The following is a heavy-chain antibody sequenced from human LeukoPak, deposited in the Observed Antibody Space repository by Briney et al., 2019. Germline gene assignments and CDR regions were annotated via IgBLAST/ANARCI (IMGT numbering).Heavy chain of an antibody. CDR1: GFPFSSYW. Sequence: GGSLRLSCVASGFPFSSYWMTWVRQAPGKGLEWVANIKQDGSKKSYVDSVKGRFTISRDNAKNSLYLQMNSLRAEDTALYYCAKNGRRFGELKTYYFDYWGQGTLVTVSS. J-gene: IGHJ4*02. CDR3: AKNGRRFGELKTYYFDY. D-gene: IGHD3-10*01. CDR2: IKQDGSKK. V-gene: IGHV3-7*03.